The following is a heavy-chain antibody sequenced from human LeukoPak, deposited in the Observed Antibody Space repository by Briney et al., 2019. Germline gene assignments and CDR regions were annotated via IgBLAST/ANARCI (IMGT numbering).Heavy chain of an antibody. D-gene: IGHD3-16*01. V-gene: IGHV3-23*01. CDR2: ISGSGDST. CDR3: AKIDTFDYDTSGRHWLDS. J-gene: IGHJ5*01. CDR1: GLTFSSYA. Sequence: GGSLRLSCAASGLTFSSYAMSWVRQAPGKGLEWVSVISGSGDSTYYADSVKGRFTISRDNSKNTLYLQMNSLRAEDTAVYYCAKIDTFDYDTSGRHWLDSWGQGTLVTVSS.